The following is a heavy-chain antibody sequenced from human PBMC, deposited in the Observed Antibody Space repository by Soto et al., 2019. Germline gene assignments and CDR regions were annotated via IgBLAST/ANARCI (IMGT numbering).Heavy chain of an antibody. CDR3: ARSAGWYAVHS. D-gene: IGHD6-19*01. CDR2: VFNTGTT. Sequence: QVQLQESGPGLVKPSGTLSLTCGVSGDSVNSLYYWCWVRQPPGKGLEWIGEVFNTGTTSYNPSLRSRVTISMDKSINQFSLDLSSVTAADTAVYYCARSAGWYAVHSWGPGTLVIVSS. J-gene: IGHJ4*02. CDR1: GDSVNSLYY. V-gene: IGHV4-4*02.